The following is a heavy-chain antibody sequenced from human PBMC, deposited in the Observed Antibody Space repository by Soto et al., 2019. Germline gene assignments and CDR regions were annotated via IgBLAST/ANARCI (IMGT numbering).Heavy chain of an antibody. CDR3: ARAAKVEYSSSWGLFDY. CDR1: GGSISSYY. CDR2: IYYSGST. V-gene: IGHV4-59*01. D-gene: IGHD6-6*01. Sequence: QVQLQESGPGLVKPSETLSLTCTVSGGSISSYYWSWIRQPPGKGLEWIGYIYYSGSTNYNPSLKSRVTISVDTSKNQFYLKLSSVTAADTAVYYCARAAKVEYSSSWGLFDYWGQGTLVTVSS. J-gene: IGHJ4*02.